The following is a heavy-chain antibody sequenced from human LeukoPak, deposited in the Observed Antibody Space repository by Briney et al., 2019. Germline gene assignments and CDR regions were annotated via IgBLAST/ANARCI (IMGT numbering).Heavy chain of an antibody. D-gene: IGHD2-2*01. CDR1: GGSFSGYS. V-gene: IGHV4-34*01. J-gene: IGHJ4*02. Sequence: PSETLSLTCAVYGGSFSGYSWSWIRQPPGKALEGIGEINHSGSTNYNPSLKSRVTISVDTSKNQFSLKLSSVTAADTAVYYCARVDPLNCSSTSCSYYFDYWGQGTLVTVSS. CDR2: INHSGST. CDR3: ARVDPLNCSSTSCSYYFDY.